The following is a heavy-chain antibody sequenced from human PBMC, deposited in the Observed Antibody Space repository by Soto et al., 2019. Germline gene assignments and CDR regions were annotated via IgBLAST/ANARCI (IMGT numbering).Heavy chain of an antibody. CDR3: ARDRDDYGSGNYYNRIDF. J-gene: IGHJ4*02. D-gene: IGHD3-10*01. CDR1: GGIFSTYA. V-gene: IGHV1-69*01. Sequence: QVQLVQSGAEVKKPGSSVKVSCKASGGIFSTYAISWLRQAPGQGLEWMGGIIPLFGTPNYAQRFQGRVTISADDCTSTAYMELSRLRSEDTAVYYCARDRDDYGSGNYYNRIDFWGQGTLVTVSS. CDR2: IIPLFGTP.